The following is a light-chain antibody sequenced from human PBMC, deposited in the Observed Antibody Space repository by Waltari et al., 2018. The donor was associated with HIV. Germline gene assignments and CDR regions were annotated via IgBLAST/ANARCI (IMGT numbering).Light chain of an antibody. J-gene: IGLJ1*01. CDR2: RDK. CDR1: ALAKKY. Sequence: SYELTQPPSVSVSPGQTARITCSGDALAKKYAYWYQQKPGQAPVLVIYRDKERPSGIPERFSGSSSGKTVTLTISGVQAEDEADYYCQSADTSDAYVFGTGTKVTVL. CDR3: QSADTSDAYV. V-gene: IGLV3-25*03.